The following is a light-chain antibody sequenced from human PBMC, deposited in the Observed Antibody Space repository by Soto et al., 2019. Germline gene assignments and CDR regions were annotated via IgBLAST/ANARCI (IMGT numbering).Light chain of an antibody. CDR3: CSYAGSNNYV. J-gene: IGLJ1*01. CDR2: EVS. V-gene: IGLV2-8*01. CDR1: SSDVGGYNY. Sequence: QSALTQPPSASGSPGQSVTISCTGTSSDVGGYNYVSGYQQHPGKAPKLMISEVSKRPSWVPDRFSGSKSGNTASLTVSGLQAEDEADYYCCSYAGSNNYVFGTGTKLTVL.